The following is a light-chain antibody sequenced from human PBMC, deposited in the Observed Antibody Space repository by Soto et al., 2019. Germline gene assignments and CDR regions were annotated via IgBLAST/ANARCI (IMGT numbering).Light chain of an antibody. CDR2: GAS. V-gene: IGKV3-20*01. J-gene: IGKJ4*01. CDR1: QSVISSY. CDR3: KQYGISPL. Sequence: EIVLTHSPGTLSLSPWEIATLSFRSSQSVISSYLCWYQQKPGKAPRLLIYGASTRATGIPDRFMGSGCGTDFTLTISILDPEFVAVYYCKQYGISPLFGGGTKVDIK.